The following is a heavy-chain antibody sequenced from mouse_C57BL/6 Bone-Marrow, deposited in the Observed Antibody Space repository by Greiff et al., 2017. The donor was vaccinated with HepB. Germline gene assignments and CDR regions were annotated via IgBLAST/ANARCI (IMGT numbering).Heavy chain of an antibody. J-gene: IGHJ2*01. D-gene: IGHD1-2*01. CDR2: IYPGSGST. CDR1: GYTFTSYW. CDR3: ARSGYGLGY. Sequence: QVQLQQPGAELVKPGASVKMSCNASGYTFTSYWITWVKQRPGQGLEWIGDIYPGSGSTNYNEKFKNKATLTVDTSSSTAYMQLNSLASEDSAVYYCARSGYGLGYWGQGTTLTVSS. V-gene: IGHV1-55*01.